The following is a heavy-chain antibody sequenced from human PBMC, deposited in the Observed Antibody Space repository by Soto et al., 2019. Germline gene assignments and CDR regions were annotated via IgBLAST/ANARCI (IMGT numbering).Heavy chain of an antibody. D-gene: IGHD4-4*01. J-gene: IGHJ6*03. V-gene: IGHV3-33*06. CDR2: IWYDGSNK. CDR3: AKGYSIFYYYMYV. CDR1: GFTFSSYG. Sequence: GGSLRLSCAASGFTFSSYGMHWVRQAPGKGLEWVAVIWYDGSNKYYADSVKGRFTISRDNSKNTLYLQMNSLRAEDTAVYYCAKGYSIFYYYMYVWGKGTTVTVSS.